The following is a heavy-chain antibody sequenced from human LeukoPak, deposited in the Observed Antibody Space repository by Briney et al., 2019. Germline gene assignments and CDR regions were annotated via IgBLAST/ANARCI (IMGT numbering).Heavy chain of an antibody. V-gene: IGHV4-30-4*01. J-gene: IGHJ5*02. CDR3: AREVVTVTTNGFDP. Sequence: SQTLSLTCTVSGDSISSEYYYWNWTRQPPGKGLEWIGQIFYNGNTFYKTSLRGRINMSVDTSKNQFSLKLSSVTAADTAVYYCAREVVTVTTNGFDPWGQGTLVTVSS. D-gene: IGHD2-21*02. CDR2: IFYNGNT. CDR1: GDSISSEYYY.